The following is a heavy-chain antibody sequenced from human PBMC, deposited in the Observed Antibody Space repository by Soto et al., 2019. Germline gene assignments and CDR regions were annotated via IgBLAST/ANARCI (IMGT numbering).Heavy chain of an antibody. CDR2: VNHSRST. Sequence: SETLSLTCAVYGGSFSGYYWSWIRQPPGKGLEWIGEVNHSRSTNYNPSLKSRVTISVDTSKNQFSLKLSSVTAADTAVYYCARVPSPWGQGTLVTVS. V-gene: IGHV4-34*01. CDR3: ARVPSP. CDR1: GGSFSGYY. J-gene: IGHJ5*02.